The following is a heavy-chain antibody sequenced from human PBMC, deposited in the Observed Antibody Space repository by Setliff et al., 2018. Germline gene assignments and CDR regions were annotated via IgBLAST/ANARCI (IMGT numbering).Heavy chain of an antibody. D-gene: IGHD3-10*01. J-gene: IGHJ4*02. CDR1: GFIFSSLW. CDR3: AKTQFGSGSYFYDY. V-gene: IGHV3-48*01. CDR2: VSSSGSI. Sequence: PGGSLRLSCEASGFIFSSLWMSWVRQAPGRGLEWVAYVSSSGSIYYANSAKGRFTISRDDSTNSLFLQMSSLKTDDTAVYYCAKTQFGSGSYFYDYWGQGTLVTVSS.